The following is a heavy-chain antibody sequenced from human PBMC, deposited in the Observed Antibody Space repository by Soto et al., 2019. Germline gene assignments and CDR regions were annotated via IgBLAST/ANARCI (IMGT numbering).Heavy chain of an antibody. CDR3: AEAYSPNSYYYCMDG. CDR1: GFTFTSSA. D-gene: IGHD2-15*01. J-gene: IGHJ6*02. Sequence: ASVKVSCKASGFTFTSSAVQWVRQARGQRLEWIGWIVVGSGNTNYAQKFQERVTITRDMSTSTAYMELSSLRSEDTAAYYCAEAYSPNSYYYCMDGWGQGTTVTVSS. CDR2: IVVGSGNT. V-gene: IGHV1-58*01.